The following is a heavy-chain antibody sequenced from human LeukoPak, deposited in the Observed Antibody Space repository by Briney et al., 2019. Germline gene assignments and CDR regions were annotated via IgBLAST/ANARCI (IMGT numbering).Heavy chain of an antibody. Sequence: PSQTLSLTCTASGGSISSGGYYWSWIRQHPGKGLEWIGYIYYSGSTYYNPSLKSRVTISVDTSKNQFSLKLSSVTAADTAVYYCARDRMKPPRAFDYWGQGTLVTVSS. V-gene: IGHV4-31*03. D-gene: IGHD1-14*01. CDR3: ARDRMKPPRAFDY. J-gene: IGHJ4*02. CDR1: GGSISSGGYY. CDR2: IYYSGST.